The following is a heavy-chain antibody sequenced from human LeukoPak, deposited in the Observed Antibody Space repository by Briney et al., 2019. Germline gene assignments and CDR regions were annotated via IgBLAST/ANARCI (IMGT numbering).Heavy chain of an antibody. CDR2: IYLSRST. CDR1: GGSLCSYY. D-gene: IGHD5-12*01. Sequence: PETLCLTCTVSGGSLCSYYWSWIGQPAGKEVESFGRIYLSRSTNYNPSLNSRVPMSVDTSKDQFSLKLSSVTAAYPSVYYCARDLSWYSGYLFDYWGEGTLVTVSS. V-gene: IGHV4-4*07. J-gene: IGHJ4*02. CDR3: ARDLSWYSGYLFDY.